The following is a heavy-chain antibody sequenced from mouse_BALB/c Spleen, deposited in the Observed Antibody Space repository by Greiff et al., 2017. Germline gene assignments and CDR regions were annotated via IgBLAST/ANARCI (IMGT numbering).Heavy chain of an antibody. J-gene: IGHJ2*01. CDR3: ARHRYDETGDY. CDR2: ISSGSSTI. Sequence: EVQLVESGGGLVQPGGSRKLSCAASGFTFSSFGMHWVRQAPEKGLEWVAYISSGSSTIYYADTVKGRFTISRDNPKNTLFLQMTSLRSEDTAMYYCARHRYDETGDYWGQGTTLTVSS. V-gene: IGHV5-17*02. CDR1: GFTFSSFG. D-gene: IGHD2-14*01.